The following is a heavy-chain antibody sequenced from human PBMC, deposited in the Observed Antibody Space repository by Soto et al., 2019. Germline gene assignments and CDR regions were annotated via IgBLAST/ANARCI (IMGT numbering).Heavy chain of an antibody. J-gene: IGHJ5*02. CDR1: RGSIDSGDYF. Sequence: PSETLSLTCSVSRGSIDSGDYFRSWIRQAPGKGLEWIGYTYYDGTTYYSPSLKRRVTVSVDTPKNKFFLKVNSVTAADTAVYYCGRVGRRDGNSSPGRFETWGQGILVTVSS. D-gene: IGHD1-26*01. V-gene: IGHV4-30-4*01. CDR2: TYYDGTT. CDR3: GRVGRRDGNSSPGRFET.